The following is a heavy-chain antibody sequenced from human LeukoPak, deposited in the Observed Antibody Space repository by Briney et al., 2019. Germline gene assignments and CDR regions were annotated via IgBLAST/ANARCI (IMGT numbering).Heavy chain of an antibody. D-gene: IGHD3-22*01. J-gene: IGHJ3*02. Sequence: SETLSLTCAVYGGSFSGYYWSWIRQPPGKGLEWIGEINHSGSTNYNPSLKSRGTISVDTSKNQFSLKLSSVTAADTAVYYCARDSEDRYYYDSSADDAFDIWGQGTMVTVSS. CDR1: GGSFSGYY. V-gene: IGHV4-34*01. CDR3: ARDSEDRYYYDSSADDAFDI. CDR2: INHSGST.